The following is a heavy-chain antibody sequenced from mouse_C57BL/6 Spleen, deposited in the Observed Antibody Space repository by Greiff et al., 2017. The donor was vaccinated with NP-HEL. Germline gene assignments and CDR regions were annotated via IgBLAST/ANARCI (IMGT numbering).Heavy chain of an antibody. CDR1: GYTFTSYW. D-gene: IGHD2-1*01. CDR2: IHPNSGST. CDR3: ALIYYGKEAFDD. V-gene: IGHV1-64*01. Sequence: QVQLQQPGAELVKPGASVKLSCKASGYTFTSYWMHWVKQRPGQGLEWIGMIHPNSGSTNYNEKFKSKATLAVDKSSSTAYMQLSSLTSEDSAVYYCALIYYGKEAFDDWGKGTTLTVSS. J-gene: IGHJ2*01.